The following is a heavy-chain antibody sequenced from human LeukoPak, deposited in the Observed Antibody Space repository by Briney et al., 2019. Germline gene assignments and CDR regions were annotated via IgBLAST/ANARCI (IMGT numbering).Heavy chain of an antibody. Sequence: SQTLSLTCAISGDSVSNDSAGWNWIRQSPSRGLEWLGRTYYRSEWYNAYAVSVKSRIAISPDTSKNRFSLLLNSVTPEDTAVYYCARGNIPAAGTGWFDPWGQGTLVTVSS. D-gene: IGHD6-13*01. CDR3: ARGNIPAAGTGWFDP. V-gene: IGHV6-1*01. J-gene: IGHJ5*02. CDR2: TYYRSEWYN. CDR1: GDSVSNDSAG.